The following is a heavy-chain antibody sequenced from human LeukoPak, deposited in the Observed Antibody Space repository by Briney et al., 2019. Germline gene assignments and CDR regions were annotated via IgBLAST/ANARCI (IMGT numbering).Heavy chain of an antibody. D-gene: IGHD6-19*01. CDR3: ARAVPNSSGCNYYYYYMDV. Sequence: GGSLRLSCAASGFTFSSYWMSWVRQAPGKGLEWVANIKQDGSEKYYVDSVKGRFTISRDNAKNSRYLQMNSLRAEDTAVYYCARAVPNSSGCNYYYYYMDVWGKGTTVTISS. J-gene: IGHJ6*03. CDR2: IKQDGSEK. V-gene: IGHV3-7*01. CDR1: GFTFSSYW.